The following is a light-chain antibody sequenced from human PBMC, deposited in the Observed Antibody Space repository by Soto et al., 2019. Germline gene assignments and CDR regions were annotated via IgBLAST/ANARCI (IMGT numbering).Light chain of an antibody. CDR3: QQYNNWPRT. V-gene: IGKV3-20*01. Sequence: IVLTQSPGTLSLSPGERATLSCRASQTVSGSYLAWYQHKPGQAPRLLIHGASTRATGIPDRFSGSGSGTDFTLTISRLEPEDFAVYYCQQYNNWPRTFGQGTKVEIK. J-gene: IGKJ1*01. CDR1: QTVSGSY. CDR2: GAS.